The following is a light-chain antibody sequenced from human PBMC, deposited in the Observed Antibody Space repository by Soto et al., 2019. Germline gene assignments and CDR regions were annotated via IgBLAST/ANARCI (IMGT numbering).Light chain of an antibody. J-gene: IGKJ1*01. Sequence: DIQMTQSPSSLSASVGDRVTITCRASQNIRGYLNWYQQKPGKAPQLLIYATSSLQTGVPSRFSASGSGTDFSLVISDLQPEDSATYYCQQGYSSRWTSGRGTKVDIK. CDR1: QNIRGY. V-gene: IGKV1-39*01. CDR3: QQGYSSRWT. CDR2: ATS.